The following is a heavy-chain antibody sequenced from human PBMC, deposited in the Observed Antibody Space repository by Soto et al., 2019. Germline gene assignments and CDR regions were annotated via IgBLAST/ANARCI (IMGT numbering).Heavy chain of an antibody. V-gene: IGHV3-20*01. CDR1: GFTFDDYG. CDR3: AREGSVEYCSGGSCYRVYYFDY. D-gene: IGHD2-15*01. Sequence: GGSLRLSCAASGFTFDDYGMSWVRQAPGKGLEWVSGINWNGGSTGYADSVKGRFTISRDNAKNSLYLQMNSLRAEDTALYHCAREGSVEYCSGGSCYRVYYFDYWGQGTLVTVSS. J-gene: IGHJ4*02. CDR2: INWNGGST.